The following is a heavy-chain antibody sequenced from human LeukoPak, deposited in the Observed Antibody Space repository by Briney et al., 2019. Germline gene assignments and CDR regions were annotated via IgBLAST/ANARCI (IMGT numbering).Heavy chain of an antibody. J-gene: IGHJ4*02. CDR1: GYTFTRYG. Sequence: ASVKVSCKASGYTFTRYGISWVRQAPGHGVEWMGWISAYNGDTNYAQKLQGRVTMTTDTSTSTAYMELRSLRSDDTAVYYCARPYYDSSAPPYDYWGQGTLVTVSS. V-gene: IGHV1-18*01. CDR2: ISAYNGDT. D-gene: IGHD3-22*01. CDR3: ARPYYDSSAPPYDY.